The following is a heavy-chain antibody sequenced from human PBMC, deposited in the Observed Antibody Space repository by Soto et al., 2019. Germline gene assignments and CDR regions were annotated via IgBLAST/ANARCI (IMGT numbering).Heavy chain of an antibody. V-gene: IGHV1-8*01. J-gene: IGHJ6*03. Sequence: QVQLVQSGAEVKKPGASVKVSCKASGYTFSSYDINWVRQATGQGLEWMGWMNPNSGDTNYPQKFQGSVTMTRNTSIATAYMELSSLRSEDTAVYYCARGLKFTTPLVRGVNPYYYYYMDVWGEGTTVTVSS. D-gene: IGHD3-10*01. CDR2: MNPNSGDT. CDR1: GYTFSSYD. CDR3: ARGLKFTTPLVRGVNPYYYYYMDV.